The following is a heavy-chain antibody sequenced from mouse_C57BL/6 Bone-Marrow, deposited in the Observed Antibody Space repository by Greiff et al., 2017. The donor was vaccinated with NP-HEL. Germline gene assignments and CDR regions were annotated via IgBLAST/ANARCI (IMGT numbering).Heavy chain of an antibody. Sequence: QVTLKVSGPGILQPSQTLSLTCSFSGFSLSTFGMGVGWIRQPSGKGLEWLAHIWWDDDKYYNPALKSRLTFSKDTSKNQVFLKIANVDTADTATYYCARSAYYYGSSSYYAMDYWGQGTSVTVSS. J-gene: IGHJ4*01. CDR2: IWWDDDK. CDR3: ARSAYYYGSSSYYAMDY. V-gene: IGHV8-8*01. CDR1: GFSLSTFGMG. D-gene: IGHD1-1*01.